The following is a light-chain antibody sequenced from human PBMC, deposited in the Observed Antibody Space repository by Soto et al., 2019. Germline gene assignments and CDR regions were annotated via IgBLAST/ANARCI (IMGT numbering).Light chain of an antibody. CDR2: EVN. CDR3: CSYAKSGALL. Sequence: QSVLTQPASVSGSPGQSITISCTGTSSDVGNYNFVSWYLQHPGKAPKLMIFEVNKQSSGVPNRFSGSKSGNTASLTISGLQAEDEADYYCCSYAKSGALLFGGGTKVTVL. V-gene: IGLV2-23*01. J-gene: IGLJ2*01. CDR1: SSDVGNYNF.